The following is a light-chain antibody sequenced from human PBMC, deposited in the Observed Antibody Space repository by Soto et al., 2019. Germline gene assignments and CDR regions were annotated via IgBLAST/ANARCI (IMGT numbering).Light chain of an antibody. J-gene: IGKJ4*01. CDR1: QGISNW. V-gene: IGKV1-12*01. CDR3: QQANSFPLP. CDR2: AAS. Sequence: DIQMTQSPSSVSASVGDRVTITCRASQGISNWLAWYQQKPGKAPKLLIYAASGLQRGVPSRFSGSGFGTDFTLTISSLQPEDFATYYCQQANSFPLPFGGGTMVDIK.